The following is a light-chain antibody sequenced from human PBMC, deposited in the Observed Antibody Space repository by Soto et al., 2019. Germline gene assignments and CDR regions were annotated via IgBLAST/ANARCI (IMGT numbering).Light chain of an antibody. CDR3: QQYNSYSQRT. CDR2: KAS. V-gene: IGKV1-5*03. J-gene: IGKJ1*01. Sequence: DIQMTQSPSTLSASVGDRVTITCRASQSISSWLAWYQQKPGKAPKLLIYKASSLESGVPSRFSGSGSGTEFTLTISSLQPDDFATYYCQQYNSYSQRTFGQGTKVDI. CDR1: QSISSW.